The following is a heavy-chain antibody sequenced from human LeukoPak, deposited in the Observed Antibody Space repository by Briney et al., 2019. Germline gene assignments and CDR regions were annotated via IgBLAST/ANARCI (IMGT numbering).Heavy chain of an antibody. J-gene: IGHJ4*02. D-gene: IGHD3-22*01. Sequence: GGSLRLSCAASGFTFSDYYMSWIRQAPGKGLEWVSYISSRGSTIYYADSVKGRFTISRDNAKNSLYLQMNSLRAEDTAVYYCARVGGTDSSTTYFDYWGQGTLVTVSS. CDR3: ARVGGTDSSTTYFDY. CDR2: ISSRGSTI. CDR1: GFTFSDYY. V-gene: IGHV3-11*01.